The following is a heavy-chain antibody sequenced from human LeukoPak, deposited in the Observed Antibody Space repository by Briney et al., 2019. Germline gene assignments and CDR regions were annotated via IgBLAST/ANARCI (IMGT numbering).Heavy chain of an antibody. CDR1: GFTFSSYA. Sequence: PGGSLRLSCAASGFTFSSYAMHWVRQAPGKGLEWVAFIRYDGSNKYYADSVKGRFTISRDNSKSTLYLQMNSLRAEDTAVYYCAKAQPRDSFKLDYWGQGTLVTVSS. D-gene: IGHD2-15*01. V-gene: IGHV3-30*02. CDR2: IRYDGSNK. J-gene: IGHJ4*02. CDR3: AKAQPRDSFKLDY.